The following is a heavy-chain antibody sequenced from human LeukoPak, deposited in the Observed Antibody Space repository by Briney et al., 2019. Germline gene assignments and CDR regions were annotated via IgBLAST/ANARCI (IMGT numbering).Heavy chain of an antibody. D-gene: IGHD1-26*01. CDR3: ARGRRGIPRDY. CDR1: GYTFTSYD. CDR2: ISAYNGNT. V-gene: IGHV1-18*01. J-gene: IGHJ4*02. Sequence: ASVKVSCKASGYTFTSYDINWARQAPGQGLEWMGWISAYNGNTNYAQKLQGRVTMTTDTSTSTAYMELRSLRSDDTAVYYCARGRRGIPRDYWGQGTLVTVSS.